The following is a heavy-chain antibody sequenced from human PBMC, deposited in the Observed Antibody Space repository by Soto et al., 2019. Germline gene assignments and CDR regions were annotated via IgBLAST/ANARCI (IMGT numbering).Heavy chain of an antibody. J-gene: IGHJ4*02. D-gene: IGHD2-2*01. CDR1: GYTFTNYD. CDR2: LNPNSGGT. Sequence: QVQLEQSGAEVKEPGASVKVSCKASGYTFTNYDINWVRQATGQGLEWMGWLNPNSGGTGYAQKFQGRVTMTRSISITTAYMELSSLTSEDPAVYYCARFVRDQLTTIGSWGQGTLVTVSS. CDR3: ARFVRDQLTTIGS. V-gene: IGHV1-8*01.